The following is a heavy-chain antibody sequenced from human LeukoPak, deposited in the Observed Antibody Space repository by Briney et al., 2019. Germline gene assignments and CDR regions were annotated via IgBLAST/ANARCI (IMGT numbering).Heavy chain of an antibody. J-gene: IGHJ4*02. CDR3: ARAGFTFSDYFGSFFDY. CDR2: IKKDGSEK. Sequence: GRSLRLSCAASGFTFSSYGMHWVRQAPGKGLEWVADIKKDGSEKYYVDSVKGRFTISRQNAKNSLFLQMNSLRAEDTAVYYCARAGFTFSDYFGSFFDYWGQGTLVTVSS. V-gene: IGHV3-7*01. D-gene: IGHD3-10*01. CDR1: GFTFSSYG.